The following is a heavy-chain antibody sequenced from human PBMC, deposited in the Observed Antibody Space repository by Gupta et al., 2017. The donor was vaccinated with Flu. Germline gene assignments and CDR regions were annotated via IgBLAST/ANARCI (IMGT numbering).Heavy chain of an antibody. D-gene: IGHD6-13*01. CDR1: GFTFSSYA. V-gene: IGHV3-23*01. CDR2: ISGSDGST. CDR3: AKGIVAAGSSYYGMDV. J-gene: IGHJ6*02. Sequence: EVQLLESGGGLVQPGGSLRLSCAASGFTFSSYAMSWVRQAPGKGLEWVSTISGSDGSTYYADSVRGRFTISRDSSKNTLYVQMNSLRAEDTAVYYRAKGIVAAGSSYYGMDVWGQGTTVTVSS.